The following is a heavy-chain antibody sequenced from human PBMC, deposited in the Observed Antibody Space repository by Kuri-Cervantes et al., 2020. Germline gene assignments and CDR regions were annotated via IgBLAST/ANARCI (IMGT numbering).Heavy chain of an antibody. CDR3: AKVGSGYDYGAFDI. CDR1: GFTFDDYA. D-gene: IGHD5-12*01. V-gene: IGHV3-9*01. CDR2: ISWNSGSI. J-gene: IGHJ3*02. Sequence: SMKMSCAASGFTFDDYAMHWVRQAPGKGLEWVSGISWNSGSIGYADSVKGRFTISRDNAKNSLYLQMNSLRAEDTALCYCAKVGSGYDYGAFDIWGQGTMVTVSS.